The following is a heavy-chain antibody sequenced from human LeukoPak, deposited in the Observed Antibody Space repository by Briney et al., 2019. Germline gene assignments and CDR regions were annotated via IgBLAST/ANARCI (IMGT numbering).Heavy chain of an antibody. Sequence: GPLRLSFATSGFPFNRYGMHWVRQAPGKGLGGVAVITFYGKVSYYADSVKGRFTISRDNSKNTLDLQMNSLRPEDTAVYYCAKEFSATPRAAAQTGDAFDVWGQGTMVTVSS. J-gene: IGHJ3*01. D-gene: IGHD7-27*01. CDR3: AKEFSATPRAAAQTGDAFDV. V-gene: IGHV3-30*18. CDR2: ITFYGKVS. CDR1: GFPFNRYG.